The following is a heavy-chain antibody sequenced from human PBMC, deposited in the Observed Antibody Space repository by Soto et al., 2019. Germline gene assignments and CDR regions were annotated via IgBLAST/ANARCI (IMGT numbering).Heavy chain of an antibody. CDR3: ARRLSGPKEEYNAYYFYGLDV. V-gene: IGHV5-10-1*01. CDR2: IDPSDSQT. D-gene: IGHD1-1*01. CDR1: GYSFAGYW. Sequence: GESLKISCKGSGYSFAGYWITWVRQKPGKGLEWMGRIDPSDSQTYYSPSFRGHVTISATKSITTVFLQWSSLRASDTAMYYCARRLSGPKEEYNAYYFYGLDVWGQGTKGTVSS. J-gene: IGHJ6*02.